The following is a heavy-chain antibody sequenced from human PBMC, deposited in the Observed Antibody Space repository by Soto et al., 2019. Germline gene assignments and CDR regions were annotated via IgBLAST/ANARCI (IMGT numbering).Heavy chain of an antibody. D-gene: IGHD3-10*01. J-gene: IGHJ4*02. CDR3: ARTSITMVRGGSGYFDY. V-gene: IGHV1-69*02. CDR2: IIPILGIA. CDR1: GGTFSSYT. Sequence: QVQLVQSGAEVKKPGSSVKVSCKASGGTFSSYTISWVRQAPGQGLEWMGRIIPILGIANYAQKFQGRVTITADKSTSTAYRELSSLRSEDTAVYYCARTSITMVRGGSGYFDYWGQGTLVTVSS.